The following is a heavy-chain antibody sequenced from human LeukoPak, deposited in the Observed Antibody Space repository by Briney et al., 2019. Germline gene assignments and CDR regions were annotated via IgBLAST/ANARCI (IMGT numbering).Heavy chain of an antibody. V-gene: IGHV4-59*08. D-gene: IGHD1-1*01. CDR1: GGSISSCY. CDR2: IYYSGST. J-gene: IGHJ5*02. Sequence: SETLSLTCTVSGGSISSCYWSWIRQPPGKGLEWIGYIYYSGSTNYNPSLKSRVTISVDTSKNQFALKLSSVTTADTAVYYWARPGSSDWFDPWGQGTLVTVSS. CDR3: ARPGSSDWFDP.